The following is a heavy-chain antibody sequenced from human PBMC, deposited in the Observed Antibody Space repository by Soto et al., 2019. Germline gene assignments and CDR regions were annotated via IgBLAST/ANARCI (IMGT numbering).Heavy chain of an antibody. CDR3: TGGPPNWGFDS. D-gene: IGHD7-27*01. CDR1: GYTFTSYD. CDR2: MSPKTANT. Sequence: GASVKVSCKASGYTFTSYDINWVRQTAGQGLEWMGWMSPKTANTGYAQKFQDRVTMTRSTSISTAYMELSSLTSEDTAVYYCTGGPPNWGFDSWRQGPPVTVSS. V-gene: IGHV1-8*01. J-gene: IGHJ5*01.